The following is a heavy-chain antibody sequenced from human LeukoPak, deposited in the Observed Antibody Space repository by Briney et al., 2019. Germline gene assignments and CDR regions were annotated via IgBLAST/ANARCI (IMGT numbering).Heavy chain of an antibody. Sequence: SETLSLTCAVYGGSFSGYYRSWIRQPPGKGLEWIGEINHSGSTNYNPSLKSRVTISVDTSKNQFSLKLSSVTAADTAVYYCARSWAFWGYYHYYMDVWGKGTTVTVSS. D-gene: IGHD3-16*01. CDR3: ARSWAFWGYYHYYMDV. V-gene: IGHV4-34*01. CDR2: INHSGST. CDR1: GGSFSGYY. J-gene: IGHJ6*03.